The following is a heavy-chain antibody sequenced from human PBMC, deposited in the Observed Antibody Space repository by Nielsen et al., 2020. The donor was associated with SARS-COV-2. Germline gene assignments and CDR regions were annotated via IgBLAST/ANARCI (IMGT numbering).Heavy chain of an antibody. D-gene: IGHD6-13*01. Sequence: SETLSLTCAISGDSVTSNSAAWNWLRQSPSRGLEWLGRTYYRSKWYNDYAVSVKSRIIINPDTSKNQFSLELNSVTPEDTAVYYCAREKGYSSSWGQGTLVTVSS. J-gene: IGHJ4*02. CDR2: TYYRSKWYN. CDR1: GDSVTSNSAA. V-gene: IGHV6-1*01. CDR3: AREKGYSSS.